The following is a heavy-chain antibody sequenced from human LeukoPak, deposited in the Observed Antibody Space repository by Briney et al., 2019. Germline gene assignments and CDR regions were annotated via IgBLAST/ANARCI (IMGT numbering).Heavy chain of an antibody. CDR1: GYTSKNYD. D-gene: IGHD5-24*01. J-gene: IGHJ4*02. Sequence: ASVKVSCKASGYTSKNYDINWVRQATGQGLEWMGWMNPNSGNTGFAQKFQDRVSMTRDTPINTAYMELTSLRSGDTAVYYCARATPGGLHGYSFDYWGQGTVVTVYS. CDR2: MNPNSGNT. V-gene: IGHV1-8*02. CDR3: ARATPGGLHGYSFDY.